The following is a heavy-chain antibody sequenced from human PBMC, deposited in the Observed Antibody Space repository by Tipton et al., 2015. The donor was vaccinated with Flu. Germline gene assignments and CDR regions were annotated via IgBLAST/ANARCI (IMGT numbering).Heavy chain of an antibody. V-gene: IGHV4-31*03. CDR1: GASISSGGYY. J-gene: IGHJ3*02. Sequence: TLSLTCSVSGASISSGGYYWTWIRQLPGKGLEWIGHIYYSGTTLYNPSLKSRLTISIDTSKNQFSLNLNSMTVADTAVYFCARDDRPYCDTTGCHSPHVFDIWGQGTMVTVSS. D-gene: IGHD2-2*02. CDR3: ARDDRPYCDTTGCHSPHVFDI. CDR2: IYYSGTT.